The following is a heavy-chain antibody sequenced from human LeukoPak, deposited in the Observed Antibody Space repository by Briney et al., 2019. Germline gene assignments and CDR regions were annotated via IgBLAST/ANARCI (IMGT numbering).Heavy chain of an antibody. V-gene: IGHV4-34*01. D-gene: IGHD6-13*01. CDR2: INHSGST. CDR3: ARGAAGTPSRGYYFDY. CDR1: GGSFSGYY. Sequence: SETLSLTCAVYGGSFSGYYWSWIRQPPGKGLEWIGEINHSGSTNYNPSLKSRVTISVDTSKNQFSLKLSSVTAADTAVYYCARGAAGTPSRGYYFDYWSQGTLVTVSS. J-gene: IGHJ4*02.